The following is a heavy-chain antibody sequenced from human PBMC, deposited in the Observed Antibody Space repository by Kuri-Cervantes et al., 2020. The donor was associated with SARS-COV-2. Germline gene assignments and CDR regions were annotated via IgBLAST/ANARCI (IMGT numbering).Heavy chain of an antibody. V-gene: IGHV3-30-3*01. Sequence: GGSLRLSCAASGFTFSSYAMHWVRQAPGKGLEWVAVISYDGSNKYYADSVKGRFTISRDNSKNTLYLQMNSLRAEDAAVYYCALPIAPYYYGSGINYYGMDVWGQGTTVTVSS. CDR1: GFTFSSYA. J-gene: IGHJ6*02. CDR3: ALPIAPYYYGSGINYYGMDV. CDR2: ISYDGSNK. D-gene: IGHD3-10*01.